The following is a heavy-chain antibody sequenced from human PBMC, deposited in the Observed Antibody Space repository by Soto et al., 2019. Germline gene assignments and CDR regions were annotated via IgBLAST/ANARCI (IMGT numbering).Heavy chain of an antibody. D-gene: IGHD5-12*01. J-gene: IGHJ4*02. Sequence: SETLSLTCTVSGGSISSYYWSWIRQPPGKGPEWIGYIYYSGSTNYNPSLKSRVTISVDTSKNQFSLKLSSVTAADTAVYYCARQGWDIVATIYDYWGQGTLVTVSS. CDR1: GGSISSYY. CDR3: ARQGWDIVATIYDY. CDR2: IYYSGST. V-gene: IGHV4-59*01.